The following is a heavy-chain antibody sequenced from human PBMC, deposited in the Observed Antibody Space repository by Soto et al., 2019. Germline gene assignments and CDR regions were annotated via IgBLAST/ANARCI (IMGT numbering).Heavy chain of an antibody. CDR1: GFPLNSYA. V-gene: IGHV3-30-3*01. CDR2: ISYDENNK. CDR3: ARARDSAWYGEDAFEI. D-gene: IGHD3-10*01. J-gene: IGHJ3*02. Sequence: QVHLVESGGGVVQPGRSLRLSCAASGFPLNSYAIDWVRQAPGKGLEWVAVISYDENNKKYADSVKGRFTISKDNSKNTMYLQMNSLRVDDTAVYYCARARDSAWYGEDAFEIWGQGTMVTVFS.